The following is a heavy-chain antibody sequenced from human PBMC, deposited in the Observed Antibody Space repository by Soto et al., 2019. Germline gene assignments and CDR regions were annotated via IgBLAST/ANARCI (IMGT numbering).Heavy chain of an antibody. V-gene: IGHV1-69*01. D-gene: IGHD2-2*01. CDR3: PRSQGSSTSLEIYYYYYYGMDV. CDR2: IIPISDTT. J-gene: IGHJ6*02. CDR1: GGTFSSYA. Sequence: QVQLVQSGAEVKKPGSSVKVSCKASGGTFSSYAISWVRQAPGQGLEWMGGIIPISDTTNYAQKFQGRVRITADESTSTAYMELSSLRSEDTAVYYCPRSQGSSTSLEIYYYYYYGMDVWGQGTTVTVSS.